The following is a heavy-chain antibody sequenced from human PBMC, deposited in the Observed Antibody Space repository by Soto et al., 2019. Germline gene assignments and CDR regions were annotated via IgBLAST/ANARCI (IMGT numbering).Heavy chain of an antibody. CDR3: ARDPYGDFTHYFDY. CDR2: IYYSGST. V-gene: IGHV4-61*01. Sequence: PSETLSLTCTVSGGSVSGGSYYWSWIRQPPGKGLEWIGYIYYSGSTNYNPSLKSRVTISVDTSKNQFSLKLSSVTAADTAVYYCARDPYGDFTHYFDYWGQGTLVTVSS. D-gene: IGHD4-17*01. J-gene: IGHJ4*02. CDR1: GGSVSGGSYY.